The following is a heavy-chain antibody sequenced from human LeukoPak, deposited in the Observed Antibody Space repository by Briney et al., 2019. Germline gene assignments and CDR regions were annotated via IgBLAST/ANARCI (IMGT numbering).Heavy chain of an antibody. V-gene: IGHV3-23*01. CDR3: AREDDCSGGGCYYHFDY. D-gene: IGHD2-15*01. Sequence: GGSLRLSCAVSVLTFTSDAMSWVRQAPGKGLEWVSAISGSGFTTYYADSVKGRFTISRDNSKSTLYLQMNSLRAEDTAIYYCAREDDCSGGGCYYHFDYWGQGTLVTVSS. J-gene: IGHJ4*02. CDR1: VLTFTSDA. CDR2: ISGSGFTT.